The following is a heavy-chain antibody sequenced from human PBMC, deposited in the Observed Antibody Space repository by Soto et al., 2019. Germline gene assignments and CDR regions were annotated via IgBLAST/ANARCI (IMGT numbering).Heavy chain of an antibody. Sequence: GSLRLSCAVSGSTFSNDWMHWVRQAPGKGLVWVSHINSDGSSTNYADFVKGRFTIARDNAKNTVYLQMNSLRAEDTAVFYCGRGGSDSPMAPGYWGQGTLVTVSS. D-gene: IGHD5-18*01. V-gene: IGHV3-74*01. CDR2: INSDGSST. CDR1: GSTFSNDW. CDR3: GRGGSDSPMAPGY. J-gene: IGHJ4*02.